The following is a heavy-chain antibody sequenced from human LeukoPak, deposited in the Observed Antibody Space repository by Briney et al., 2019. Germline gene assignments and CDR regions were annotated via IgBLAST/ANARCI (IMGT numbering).Heavy chain of an antibody. Sequence: GGSLRLSCAAPGFTFSSYGMHWVRQAPGKGLEWVAVIWYDGSNKYYADSVKGRFTISRDNSKNTLYLQMNSLRAEDTPVYYCASGLLRLGELSLVLDYWGQGTLVTVSS. CDR3: ASGLLRLGELSLVLDY. D-gene: IGHD3-16*02. CDR1: GFTFSSYG. J-gene: IGHJ4*02. V-gene: IGHV3-33*01. CDR2: IWYDGSNK.